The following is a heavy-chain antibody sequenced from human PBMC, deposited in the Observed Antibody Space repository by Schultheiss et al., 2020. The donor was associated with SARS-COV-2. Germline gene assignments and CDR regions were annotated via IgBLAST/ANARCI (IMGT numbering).Heavy chain of an antibody. CDR3: ARAERGPGYYGLFYYFHY. Sequence: SETLSLTCTVSGGSISADYYWSWIRESPGKGLEWIGYIYYSGSTHYNPSLKSRVTMSVDTSKNQFSLKLSSVTAADTAVYYCARAERGPGYYGLFYYFHYWGQGTLVTVSS. V-gene: IGHV4-30-4*01. D-gene: IGHD3-3*01. CDR1: GGSISADYY. CDR2: IYYSGST. J-gene: IGHJ4*02.